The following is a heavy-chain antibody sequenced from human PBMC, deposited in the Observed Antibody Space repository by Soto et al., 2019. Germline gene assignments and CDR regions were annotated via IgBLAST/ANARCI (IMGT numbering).Heavy chain of an antibody. CDR2: INHSGST. J-gene: IGHJ4*02. CDR3: ARGPLPTADIDY. CDR1: GGSFSGYY. Sequence: SETLSLTCAVYGGSFSGYYWSWIRQPPGKGLEWIGEINHSGSTNYNPSLKSRVTISVDTSKNQFSLKLSSVTAADTTVYYCARGPLPTADIDYWGQGTLVTVSS. V-gene: IGHV4-34*01.